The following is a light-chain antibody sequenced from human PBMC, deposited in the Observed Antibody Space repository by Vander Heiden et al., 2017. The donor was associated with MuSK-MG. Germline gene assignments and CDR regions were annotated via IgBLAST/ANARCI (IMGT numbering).Light chain of an antibody. CDR2: DAS. V-gene: IGKV3-20*01. Sequence: EIVLTQSPGTLSLSPGEPATLSCRASQSVTNNYLAWYQQKPGQAPRLLIYDASSRATGIPDRFNGIGSGTDFTLSISRLEPEDFAVYYCQQYGSSPTFGQGTKLEI. CDR3: QQYGSSPT. J-gene: IGKJ2*01. CDR1: QSVTNNY.